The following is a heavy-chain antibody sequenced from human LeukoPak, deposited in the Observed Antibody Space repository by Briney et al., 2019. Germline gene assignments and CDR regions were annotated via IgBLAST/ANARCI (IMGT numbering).Heavy chain of an antibody. Sequence: GGSLRLSCAASGFSVSSNYMSWVRQAPGKGLEWVSVISSGGYTYYADPVKGRFTISRDNSKNTLYLQMNSLRAEDTAVYYCARVGTYYYDSSGYYYWGQGTLVTVSS. V-gene: IGHV3-53*01. J-gene: IGHJ4*02. D-gene: IGHD3-22*01. CDR1: GFSVSSNY. CDR2: ISSGGYT. CDR3: ARVGTYYYDSSGYYY.